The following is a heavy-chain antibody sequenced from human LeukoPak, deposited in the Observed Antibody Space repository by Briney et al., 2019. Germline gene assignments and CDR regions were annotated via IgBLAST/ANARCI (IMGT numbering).Heavy chain of an antibody. CDR1: GGSISSYY. CDR3: AGVNYYDNSGSIYFDY. J-gene: IGHJ4*02. Sequence: PSETLSLTCTVSGGSISSYYWNWIRQPPGKGLEWIGYIYYSGSTNYNPSLKSRVSISVDTSKNQFSLKLSSVTAADTAVYYCAGVNYYDNSGSIYFDYWGQGTLVTVSS. V-gene: IGHV4-59*01. CDR2: IYYSGST. D-gene: IGHD3-22*01.